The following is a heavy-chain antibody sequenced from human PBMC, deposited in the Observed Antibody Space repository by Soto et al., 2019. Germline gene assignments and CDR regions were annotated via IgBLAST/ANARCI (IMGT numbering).Heavy chain of an antibody. V-gene: IGHV3-23*01. CDR2: VSGSGDSK. CDR1: VFTFSSSA. D-gene: IGHD6-13*01. Sequence: GGSQRLFCAASVFTFSSSAMRGAPHPPLWGGEWVYGVSGSGDSKYYADSVKGRIDISGDNSKNELYLQMNGLRAEYTALCYFAKDVKQEMVRYYFDYWGQGTLVTVSS. CDR3: AKDVKQEMVRYYFDY. J-gene: IGHJ4*02.